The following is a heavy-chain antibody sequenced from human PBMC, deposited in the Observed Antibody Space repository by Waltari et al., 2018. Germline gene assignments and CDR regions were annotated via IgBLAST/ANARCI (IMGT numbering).Heavy chain of an antibody. V-gene: IGHV4-34*01. CDR1: GGSFSGYY. CDR2: INHSGST. Sequence: QVQLQPWGAGLLKPSETLSLTCAVYGGSFSGYYWRWIRQPRGQGLEWIGEINHSGSTNYNPSLKSRVTISVDTSKNRFSLKLSSVTAADTAVYYCARGGPWAYYYGSGSYYRTWGQGTLVTVSS. CDR3: ARGGPWAYYYGSGSYYRT. D-gene: IGHD3-10*01. J-gene: IGHJ5*02.